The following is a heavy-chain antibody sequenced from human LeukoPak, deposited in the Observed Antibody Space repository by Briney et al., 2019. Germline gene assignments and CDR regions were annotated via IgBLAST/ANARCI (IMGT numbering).Heavy chain of an antibody. Sequence: ASVKVSCKASGYTFTGYYMHWVRQAAGQGLEWMGWINPNSGGTNYAQKFQGRVTMTRDTSVSTAYMELNRLRSDDTGVYYCARDTTMITYWFDPWGQGTLVTVCS. D-gene: IGHD5-18*01. V-gene: IGHV1-2*02. CDR3: ARDTTMITYWFDP. CDR1: GYTFTGYY. J-gene: IGHJ5*02. CDR2: INPNSGGT.